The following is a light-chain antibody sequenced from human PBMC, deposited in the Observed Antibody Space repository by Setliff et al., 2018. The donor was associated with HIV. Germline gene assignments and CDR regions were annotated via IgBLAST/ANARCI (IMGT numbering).Light chain of an antibody. Sequence: NFMLTQPRSVSESPGKTVTISCSRNSGSIVANYVHWYQQRPGSSPTTVISSFHHRPSGVPDRFSGFIDSSSNSASLTISGLKTEDEADYYCQSYDNTNNIVIFGGWSKVTVL. CDR2: SFH. J-gene: IGLJ2*01. CDR1: SGSIVANY. V-gene: IGLV6-57*01. CDR3: QSYDNTNNIVI.